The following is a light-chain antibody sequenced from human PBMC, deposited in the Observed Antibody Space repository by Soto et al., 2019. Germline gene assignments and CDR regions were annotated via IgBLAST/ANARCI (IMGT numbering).Light chain of an antibody. CDR2: DVS. V-gene: IGLV2-11*01. CDR1: SSDVGGYNY. J-gene: IGLJ1*01. Sequence: QSAVTQPGSVSGSPGQSVTISCTGTSSDVGGYNYVSWYQQHPGKAPKLMIYDVSKRPSGVPDRFSGSKSGNTASLTISGLQAEDEADYYCCSYAGSYTYVFGTGTKVTVL. CDR3: CSYAGSYTYV.